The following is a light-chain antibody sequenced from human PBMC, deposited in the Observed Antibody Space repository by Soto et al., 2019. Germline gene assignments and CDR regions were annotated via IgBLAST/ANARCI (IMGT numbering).Light chain of an antibody. CDR3: QQYYTTPVT. V-gene: IGKV4-1*01. CDR2: WAS. J-gene: IGKJ3*01. Sequence: DIVMTQSPDSLAVSLGERATINSKSSQNVLYSSNNKNYLAWYQQKPGQPPKLLIYWASTRESGVPDRFSGSGSGTDFTLTISSLQAEDVALYYCQQYYTTPVTFGPGTKLDIK. CDR1: QNVLYSSNNKNY.